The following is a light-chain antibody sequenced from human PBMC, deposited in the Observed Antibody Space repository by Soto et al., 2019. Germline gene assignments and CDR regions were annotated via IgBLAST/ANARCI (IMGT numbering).Light chain of an antibody. Sequence: DIQMTQSPSSLSASVGDRVTITCRASQGSSNYLAWYQQKPGKVPKLLISAASTLLSGVPSRFSGSGSGTDFTLTINSLQPEDVATYYCQKYNSAPPTFGQGTKLEIK. CDR1: QGSSNY. J-gene: IGKJ2*01. CDR3: QKYNSAPPT. V-gene: IGKV1-27*01. CDR2: AAS.